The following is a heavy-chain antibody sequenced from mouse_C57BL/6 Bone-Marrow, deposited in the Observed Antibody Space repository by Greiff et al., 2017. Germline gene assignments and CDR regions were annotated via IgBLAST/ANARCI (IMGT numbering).Heavy chain of an antibody. CDR3: ARREEQDSSGPGYFDY. J-gene: IGHJ2*01. D-gene: IGHD3-2*02. V-gene: IGHV1-69*01. Sequence: QVQLKQPGAELVMPGASVKLSCKASGYTFTSYWMHWVKQRPGQGLEWIGEIDPSDSYTNYNQKFKGKSTLTVDKSSSTAYMQLSSLTSEDSAVYYCARREEQDSSGPGYFDYWGQGTTLTVSS. CDR1: GYTFTSYW. CDR2: IDPSDSYT.